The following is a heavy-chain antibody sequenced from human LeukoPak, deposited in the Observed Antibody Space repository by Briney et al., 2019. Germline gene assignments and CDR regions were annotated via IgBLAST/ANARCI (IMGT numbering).Heavy chain of an antibody. CDR3: AKAERWLQPFDY. V-gene: IGHV3-23*01. CDR1: GFTLSKYA. Sequence: GGSLRLSFAAPGFTLSKYAMSRVRQAPGKGLEWVSAISGSGGSAYYADSVKGRFTISRDNSKNTLYLQMNSLRAEDTAVYYCAKAERWLQPFDYWGQGTLVTVSS. D-gene: IGHD5-24*01. J-gene: IGHJ4*02. CDR2: ISGSGGSA.